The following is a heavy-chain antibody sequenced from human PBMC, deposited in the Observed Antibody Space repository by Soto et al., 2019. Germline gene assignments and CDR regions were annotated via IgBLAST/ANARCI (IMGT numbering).Heavy chain of an antibody. CDR1: GFTFSSYA. J-gene: IGHJ4*02. CDR3: AKDYMYGGYSVLGY. V-gene: IGHV3-23*01. D-gene: IGHD2-21*02. Sequence: GGSLRLSCAASGFTFSSYAMSWVRQAPGKGLEWVSAISGSGGSTYYADSVKGRFTISRDNSKNSLYLQMNSLRTEDTALYYSAKDYMYGGYSVLGYWGQGTLVTVSS. CDR2: ISGSGGST.